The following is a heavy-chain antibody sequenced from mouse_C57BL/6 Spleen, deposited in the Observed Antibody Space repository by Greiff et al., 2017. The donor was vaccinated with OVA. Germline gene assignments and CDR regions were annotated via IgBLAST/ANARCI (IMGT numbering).Heavy chain of an antibody. V-gene: IGHV1-69*01. J-gene: IGHJ2*01. CDR2: IDPSDSYT. D-gene: IGHD2-3*01. Sequence: QVQLKQPGAELVMPGASVKLSCKASGYTFTSYWMHWVKQRPGQGLEWIGEIDPSDSYTNYNQKFKGKSTLTVDKSSSTAYMQLSSLTSEDSAVYYCARTYDGYYVAYFDYWGQGTTLTVSS. CDR3: ARTYDGYYVAYFDY. CDR1: GYTFTSYW.